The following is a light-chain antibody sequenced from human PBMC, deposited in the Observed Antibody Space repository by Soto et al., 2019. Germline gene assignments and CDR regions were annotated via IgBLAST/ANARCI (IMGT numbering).Light chain of an antibody. CDR2: GGS. Sequence: EIVLTQSPGTVSLSPGERATLSCRASQSVGSRWLAWYQQKPGQAPRVLIYGGSNRATGIPDRFSGSGSGTDFTLTISRLEHEDFAVYYCQQYYSSRTFGQGTKVEMK. CDR3: QQYYSSRT. J-gene: IGKJ1*01. V-gene: IGKV3-20*01. CDR1: QSVGSRW.